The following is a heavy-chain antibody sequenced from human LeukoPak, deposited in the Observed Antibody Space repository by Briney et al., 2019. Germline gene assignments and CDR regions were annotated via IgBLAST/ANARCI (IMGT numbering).Heavy chain of an antibody. J-gene: IGHJ4*02. Sequence: PGGSLRLSCAASGFTFSSYGMHWVRQAPGKGLEWVAVISYDGSNKYYADSVKGRFTISRDNSKNTLYLQMNSLRAEDTAVYYCAKYGGGDYDQEPNFDYWGQGTLVTVSS. CDR1: GFTFSSYG. V-gene: IGHV3-30*18. CDR3: AKYGGGDYDQEPNFDY. D-gene: IGHD4-17*01. CDR2: ISYDGSNK.